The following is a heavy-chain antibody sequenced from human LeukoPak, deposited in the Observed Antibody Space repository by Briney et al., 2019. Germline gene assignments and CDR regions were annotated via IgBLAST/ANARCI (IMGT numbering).Heavy chain of an antibody. CDR1: GFTFSSYA. CDR2: ISGSGDST. D-gene: IGHD4-17*01. J-gene: IGHJ6*03. CDR3: AKMGGDYNFYYYYMDV. V-gene: IGHV3-23*01. Sequence: PGGSLRLSCAASGFTFSSYAMTWVRQAPGKGLEWVSLISGSGDSTYFADSMRGRFTISRDNSKNTLYLQLKSLRAEDTAVYYCAKMGGDYNFYYYYMDVWGKGTTVTVSS.